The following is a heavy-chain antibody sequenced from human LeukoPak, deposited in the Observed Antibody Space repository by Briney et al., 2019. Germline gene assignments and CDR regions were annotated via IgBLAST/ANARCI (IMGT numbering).Heavy chain of an antibody. J-gene: IGHJ4*02. CDR2: IYYSGST. CDR1: GGSISSYY. CDR3: ARQYYFDY. V-gene: IGHV4-59*08. Sequence: SETLSLTCTASGGSISSYYWSWIRQHPGKGLQRIGYIYYSGSTNYNPSLKSRVTISVHTSKNQFSLQLSSVTAADTAVYYCARQYYFDYCGQGTLVSVS.